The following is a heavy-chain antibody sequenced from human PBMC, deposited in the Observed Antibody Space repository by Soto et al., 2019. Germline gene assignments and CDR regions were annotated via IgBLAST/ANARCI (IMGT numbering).Heavy chain of an antibody. CDR3: VREDDGGNRDYYGLDV. D-gene: IGHD4-17*01. Sequence: PGGSLRLSCAASGFTFSSYAMSWVRQAPGKGLEWVSAISGSGGSTYYADSVKGRFTISRDNSKNTLYLQMNSLRAEDTAVYFCVREDDGGNRDYYGLDVWGQGTTVTVSS. V-gene: IGHV3-23*01. CDR1: GFTFSSYA. CDR2: ISGSGGST. J-gene: IGHJ6*02.